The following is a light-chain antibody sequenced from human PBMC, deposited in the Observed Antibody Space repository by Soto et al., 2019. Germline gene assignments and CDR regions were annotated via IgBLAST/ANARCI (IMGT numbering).Light chain of an antibody. Sequence: DIQMTQSPSTLSASVGDRVTITCRASQSISSWLAWYQQKPGKAPNLLIYKASSLESGVPSRFSGSGSGTEFTLTISSLQPDDFATYYCQQYNSDSGTFGQGTKVEIK. CDR3: QQYNSDSGT. J-gene: IGKJ1*01. CDR1: QSISSW. V-gene: IGKV1-5*03. CDR2: KAS.